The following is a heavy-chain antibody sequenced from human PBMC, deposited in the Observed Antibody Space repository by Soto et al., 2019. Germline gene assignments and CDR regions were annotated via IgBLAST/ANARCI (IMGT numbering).Heavy chain of an antibody. CDR3: ATIKWGLNYYNGMDV. Sequence: ASVKVSCKPSGYSFSDYFIQWVRQAPGQGLEWVAWINPKTAATNYAKKFQGRVSLTWDTSSTTAYMELTRLRPDDTAVYYCATIKWGLNYYNGMDVWGQGTTVTVSS. CDR1: GYSFSDYF. D-gene: IGHD1-26*01. J-gene: IGHJ6*02. CDR2: INPKTAAT. V-gene: IGHV1-2*02.